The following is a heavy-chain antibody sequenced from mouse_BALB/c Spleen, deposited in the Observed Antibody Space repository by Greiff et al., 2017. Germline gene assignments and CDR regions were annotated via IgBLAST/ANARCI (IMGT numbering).Heavy chain of an antibody. CDR3: ARDRGEFITTATAYAMDY. V-gene: IGHV2-9*02. Sequence: QVQLKESGPGLVAPSQSLSITCTVSGFSLTSYGVHWVRQPPGKGLEWLGVIWAGGSTNYNSALMSRLSISKDNSKSQVFLKMNSLQTDDTAMYYCARDRGEFITTATAYAMDYWGQGTSVTVSS. CDR1: GFSLTSYG. J-gene: IGHJ4*01. CDR2: IWAGGST. D-gene: IGHD1-2*01.